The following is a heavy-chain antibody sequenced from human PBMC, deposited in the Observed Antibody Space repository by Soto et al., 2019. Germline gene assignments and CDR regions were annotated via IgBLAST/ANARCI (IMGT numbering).Heavy chain of an antibody. V-gene: IGHV4-39*01. CDR1: GGSISSSSYY. D-gene: IGHD5-12*01. CDR3: ARHRGVYSGYDSYYYGMDV. Sequence: SETLSLTCTVSGGSISSSSYYWGWIRQPPGKGLEWIGSIYYSGSTYYNPSLKSRVTISVDTSKNQFSLKLSSVTAADTAVYYCARHRGVYSGYDSYYYGMDVCGQGTTVTVSS. CDR2: IYYSGST. J-gene: IGHJ6*02.